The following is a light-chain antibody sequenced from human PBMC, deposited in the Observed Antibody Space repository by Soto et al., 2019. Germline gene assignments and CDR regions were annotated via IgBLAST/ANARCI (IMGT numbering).Light chain of an antibody. J-gene: IGLJ1*01. Sequence: SALTQPASVSGSPGQSITISCTGTSSDVGGYNYVSWYQQHPGKAPKLMIYDVTNRPSGVSNRFSGSKSGNTASLTISGLQAEDEADYYCSSYTGSTTLGVFGTGTKVTVL. CDR1: SSDVGGYNY. CDR2: DVT. V-gene: IGLV2-14*01. CDR3: SSYTGSTTLGV.